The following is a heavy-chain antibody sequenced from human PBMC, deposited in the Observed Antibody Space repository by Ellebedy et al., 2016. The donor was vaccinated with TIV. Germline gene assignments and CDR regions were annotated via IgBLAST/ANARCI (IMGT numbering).Heavy chain of an antibody. V-gene: IGHV3-64D*06. CDR2: ISHNGDSA. CDR3: SLTTPFYFDF. D-gene: IGHD4-11*01. Sequence: GESLKISCSASGFTFSNYALHWVRQAPGKGLGYVSAISHNGDSAYYADSVKGRFTVSRDNSKNTLYLQMSSLGAEDTAVSYCSLTTPFYFDFWGQGTLVTVSS. CDR1: GFTFSNYA. J-gene: IGHJ4*02.